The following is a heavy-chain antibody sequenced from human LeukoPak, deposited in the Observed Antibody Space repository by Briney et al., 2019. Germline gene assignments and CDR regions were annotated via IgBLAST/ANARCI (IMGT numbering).Heavy chain of an antibody. Sequence: ASVKVSCKASGYTFSGYYIHWVRQAPGQGLEWMGLIKPDSGDTIYAQNFRGRVTMTRDTSITTAYMELNRLTSDDTAVYYCVRDRPHNWFDPWGQGTLVTVSS. V-gene: IGHV1-2*02. CDR1: GYTFSGYY. CDR3: VRDRPHNWFDP. J-gene: IGHJ5*02. CDR2: IKPDSGDT.